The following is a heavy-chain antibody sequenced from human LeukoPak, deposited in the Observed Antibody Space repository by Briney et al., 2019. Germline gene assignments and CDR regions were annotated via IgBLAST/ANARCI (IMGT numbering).Heavy chain of an antibody. CDR1: GFTVSNNY. D-gene: IGHD3-22*01. CDR2: IFSGGST. J-gene: IGHJ6*02. Sequence: GGSLRLSCAASGFTVSNNYMSWVRQAPGKGLEWVSAIFSGGSTYYADSVMDRFTISRDNSKNTLYLQMNSLRAEDTAVYYCARDSGNDNTGYYGMDVWGQGTTVTVSS. V-gene: IGHV3-66*01. CDR3: ARDSGNDNTGYYGMDV.